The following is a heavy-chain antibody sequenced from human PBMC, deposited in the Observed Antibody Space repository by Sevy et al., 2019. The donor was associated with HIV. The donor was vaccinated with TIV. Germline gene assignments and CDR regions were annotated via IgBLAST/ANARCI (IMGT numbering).Heavy chain of an antibody. J-gene: IGHJ4*02. Sequence: GGSLRLSCAASGFIFSDYYMSWIRQSPGEGLEWISYIRSSGHNEFYSNSVKGPFTIFRDNAKKSLYLQMNNLRDEDTAVYYCVRGTHATPRSGTSHWSSFDLWCQGSLVTVSS. CDR1: GFIFSDYY. V-gene: IGHV3-11*01. D-gene: IGHD1-26*01. CDR2: IRSSGHNE. CDR3: VRGTHATPRSGTSHWSSFDL.